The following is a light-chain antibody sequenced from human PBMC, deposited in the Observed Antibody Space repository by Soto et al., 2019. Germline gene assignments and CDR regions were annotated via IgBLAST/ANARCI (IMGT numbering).Light chain of an antibody. CDR3: QQYGTSPFT. CDR2: DAS. J-gene: IGKJ4*01. CDR1: QSLISSS. V-gene: IGKV3D-20*01. Sequence: DIVLTQSPATLSLSPGERATLSCGASQSLISSSLAWYQQKPGLAPRLVIYDASSRATGIPDRFSGSGSGADFTLTISRLEPEDFAVYYCQQYGTSPFTFGGGTKVEIK.